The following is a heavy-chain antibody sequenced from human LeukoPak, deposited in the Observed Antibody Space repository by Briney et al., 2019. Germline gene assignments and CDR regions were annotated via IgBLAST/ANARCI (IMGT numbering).Heavy chain of an antibody. V-gene: IGHV4-39*07. D-gene: IGHD1-14*01. CDR3: AKGGPEASAGLSWFDP. CDR1: GGSISGYY. Sequence: SETLSLTCTVSGGSISGYYWGWIRQPPGKGLEWIGSIYYSGSTYYNPSLKSRVTISVDTSKNQFSLKVTSVTAADTAVYYCAKGGPEASAGLSWFDPWGQGTLVTVSS. CDR2: IYYSGST. J-gene: IGHJ5*02.